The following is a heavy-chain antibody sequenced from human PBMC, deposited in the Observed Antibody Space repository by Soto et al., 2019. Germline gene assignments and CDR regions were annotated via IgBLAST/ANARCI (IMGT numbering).Heavy chain of an antibody. CDR3: ASSYGSGYRAFDY. D-gene: IGHD3-10*01. CDR1: GDTFNFYS. V-gene: IGHV1-69*02. J-gene: IGHJ4*02. Sequence: QVQLVQSGAEVKRPGSSVKVSCKASGDTFNFYSINWVRQAPGLGLEWMGRVNPIVSMSNYAQKFQGRVTMTADKXTSTAYMELSSPRSEDTAIYYCASSYGSGYRAFDYWGQGALVTVSS. CDR2: VNPIVSMS.